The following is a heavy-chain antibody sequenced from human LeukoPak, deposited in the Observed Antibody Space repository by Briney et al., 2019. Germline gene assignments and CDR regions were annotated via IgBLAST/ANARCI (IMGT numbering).Heavy chain of an antibody. D-gene: IGHD2-15*01. V-gene: IGHV1-2*02. CDR3: ATAGYCSGGSCSNWFDP. Sequence: ASVKVSCKASGYIFTGYYMHWVRQAPGQGLEWMGWINANSGGTKYAQKFQGRVTMTEDTSTDTAYMELSSLRSEDTAVYYCATAGYCSGGSCSNWFDPWGQGTLVTVSS. CDR1: GYIFTGYY. J-gene: IGHJ5*02. CDR2: INANSGGT.